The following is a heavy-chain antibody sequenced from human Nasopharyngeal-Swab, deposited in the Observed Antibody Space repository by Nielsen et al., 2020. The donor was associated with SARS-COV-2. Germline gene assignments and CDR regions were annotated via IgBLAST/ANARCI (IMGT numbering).Heavy chain of an antibody. J-gene: IGHJ4*02. V-gene: IGHV4-39*01. CDR3: ARPGYDSSGYTSYFDY. D-gene: IGHD3-22*01. CDR2: IYYSGST. Sequence: RQAPGKGLEWIGSIYYSGSTYYNLSLKSRVTISADASKNQFSLKLSSVTAADTAVYYCARPGYDSSGYTSYFDYWGQGTLVTVSS.